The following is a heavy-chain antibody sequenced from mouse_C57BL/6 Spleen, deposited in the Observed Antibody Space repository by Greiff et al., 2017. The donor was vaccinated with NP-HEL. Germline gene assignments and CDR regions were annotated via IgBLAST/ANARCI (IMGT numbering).Heavy chain of an antibody. CDR2: IHPNSGST. CDR1: GYTFTSYW. V-gene: IGHV1-64*01. CDR3: ARRGDYSWFAY. D-gene: IGHD1-1*01. Sequence: QVQLKDSGAELVKPGASVKLSCKASGYTFTSYWMHWVKQRPGQGLEWIGMIHPNSGSTNYNEKFKSKATVTVDKSSSTAYMQLSSLTSEDSAVYYCARRGDYSWFAYWGQGTLVTVSA. J-gene: IGHJ3*01.